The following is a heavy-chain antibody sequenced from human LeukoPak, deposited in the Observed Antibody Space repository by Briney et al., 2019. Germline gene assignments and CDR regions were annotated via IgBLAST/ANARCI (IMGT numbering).Heavy chain of an antibody. CDR2: ISSSGSTI. V-gene: IGHV3-48*03. J-gene: IGHJ4*02. D-gene: IGHD3-10*01. CDR3: ARDRHGSGSYRCDFDY. CDR1: GFTFSSYE. Sequence: QPGGSLRLSCAASGFTFSSYEMNWVRQAPGKGLEWVSYISSSGSTIYYADSVKGRLTISRDNAKNSLYLQMNSLRAEDTAVYYCARDRHGSGSYRCDFDYWGQGTLVTVSS.